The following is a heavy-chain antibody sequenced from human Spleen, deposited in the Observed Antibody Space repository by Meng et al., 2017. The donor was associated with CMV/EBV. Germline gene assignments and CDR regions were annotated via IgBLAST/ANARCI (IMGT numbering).Heavy chain of an antibody. Sequence: TSRGGVSWIRQPRRKALEWLALKYWDDENRNHPSLKSRLAVTKDTTRDRVALTMTNIDPKDTATYYCTHIARHYDPLTGYYQLFDSWGQGTLVTVSS. D-gene: IGHD3-9*01. J-gene: IGHJ5*01. CDR3: THIARHYDPLTGYYQLFDS. CDR2: KYWDDEN. CDR1: TSRGG. V-gene: IGHV2-5*02.